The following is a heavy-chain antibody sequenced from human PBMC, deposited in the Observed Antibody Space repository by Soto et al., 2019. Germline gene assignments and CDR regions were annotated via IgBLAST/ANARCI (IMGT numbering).Heavy chain of an antibody. V-gene: IGHV3-23*01. Sequence: PGGSLRLSCAASGFTFSSYAMSWVRQAPGKGLEWVSAISSSGGSTYYAHSVKGRSTISRDNSKNTLYLQMNSLRVEDTAVYYCATDEIPYSFNYIFDFWGQGTPVTVSS. CDR3: ATDEIPYSFNYIFDF. D-gene: IGHD2-21*01. CDR2: ISSSGGST. CDR1: GFTFSSYA. J-gene: IGHJ4*02.